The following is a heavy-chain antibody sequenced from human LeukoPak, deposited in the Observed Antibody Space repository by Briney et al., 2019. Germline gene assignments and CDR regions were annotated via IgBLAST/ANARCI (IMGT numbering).Heavy chain of an antibody. Sequence: SETLSLTCAVYGGSFSGYYWSWIRQPPGQGLEWIGEINHIGSTNYNPSLKSRVTISVDTSKNQFYLKLSSVTAADTAVYYCARGVALPIEIFSIFGYSNYYGMDVWGQGTTVTVSS. CDR2: INHIGST. D-gene: IGHD3-9*01. CDR3: ARGVALPIEIFSIFGYSNYYGMDV. CDR1: GGSFSGYY. V-gene: IGHV4-34*01. J-gene: IGHJ6*02.